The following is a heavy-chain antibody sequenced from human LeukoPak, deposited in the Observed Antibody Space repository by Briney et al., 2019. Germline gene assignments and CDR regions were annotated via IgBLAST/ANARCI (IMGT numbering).Heavy chain of an antibody. Sequence: SESLSLTGTVSGGSSSDYYWSWIRQPPGKGLEWLGYIYYSGSTNYKPSLKSRVTISLDTSKNQFSLKLSSVTAADTAVYYCARDVRPLLYGLDMWGQGTVVTVSP. CDR1: GGSSSDYY. CDR2: IYYSGST. J-gene: IGHJ3*02. D-gene: IGHD2-8*01. CDR3: ARDVRPLLYGLDM. V-gene: IGHV4-59*01.